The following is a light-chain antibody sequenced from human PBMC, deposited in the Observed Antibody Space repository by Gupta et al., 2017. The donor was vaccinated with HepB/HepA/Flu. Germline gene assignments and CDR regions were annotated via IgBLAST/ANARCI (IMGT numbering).Light chain of an antibody. Sequence: EIVMTQSPATLSVSPGERATLSFRASQSVNSNLAWYQQKPGQAPRLLIFGASTRATGVPARFSGRGSGIDFTLTISSLQSEDFAVYYCQEYNNWHTWTFGQGTKVEIK. J-gene: IGKJ1*01. CDR1: QSVNSN. V-gene: IGKV3-15*01. CDR2: GAS. CDR3: QEYNNWHTWT.